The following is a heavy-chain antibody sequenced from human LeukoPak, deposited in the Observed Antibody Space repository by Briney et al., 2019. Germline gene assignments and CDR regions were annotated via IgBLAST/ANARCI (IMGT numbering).Heavy chain of an antibody. CDR1: GGSISSSSYY. V-gene: IGHV4-39*07. J-gene: IGHJ5*02. Sequence: SETLSLTCTVSGGSISSSSYYWGWIRQPPVKGLEWIGSIYYSGSTYYNPSLKSRVTISVDTSKNQFSLKLSSVTAADTAVYYCAREGLSGSYQVHWFDPWGQGTLVTVSS. CDR3: AREGLSGSYQVHWFDP. CDR2: IYYSGST. D-gene: IGHD1-26*01.